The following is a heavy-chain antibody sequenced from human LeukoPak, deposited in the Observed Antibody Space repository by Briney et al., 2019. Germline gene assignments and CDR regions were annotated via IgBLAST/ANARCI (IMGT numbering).Heavy chain of an antibody. J-gene: IGHJ3*02. V-gene: IGHV4-61*02. CDR1: GDSISSGDYY. D-gene: IGHD3-22*01. CDR3: ARGPYSYDSSGAFDI. Sequence: SQTLSLTCTVSGDSISSGDYYWSWIRQPAGKGLEWIGRISSSGSTNYNPALKSRVTISVDTSKNQFSLKLSSVTAADTAVYFCARGPYSYDSSGAFDIWGQGTMVTVSS. CDR2: ISSSGST.